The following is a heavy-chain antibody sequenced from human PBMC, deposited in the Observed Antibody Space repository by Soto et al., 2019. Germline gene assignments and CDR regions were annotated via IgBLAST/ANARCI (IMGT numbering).Heavy chain of an antibody. Sequence: HPGGSLRLSCAASGFTFSSYAMHWVRQAPGKGLEYVSAIGSDGGNTYYANSVKDRFTISRDNSRSTLYLQMGSLRTEDMAVYYCARGDPYSDTHSNDAFDIWGQGTMVTVSS. CDR1: GFTFSSYA. J-gene: IGHJ3*02. V-gene: IGHV3-64*01. D-gene: IGHD5-18*01. CDR3: ARGDPYSDTHSNDAFDI. CDR2: IGSDGGNT.